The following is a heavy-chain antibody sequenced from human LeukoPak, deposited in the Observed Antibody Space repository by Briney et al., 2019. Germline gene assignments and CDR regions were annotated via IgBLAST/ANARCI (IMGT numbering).Heavy chain of an antibody. J-gene: IGHJ4*02. CDR2: VSSYNGNT. CDR3: ARAHPHYDLFHAFDH. V-gene: IGHV1-18*01. CDR1: GYNFIGYG. D-gene: IGHD3/OR15-3a*01. Sequence: ASVKVSCKASGYNFIGYGITWVRQAPGQGLEWMGWVSSYNGNTDFAQKFQGRVSMTTEISTTTVCMELRGLRSDDTAVYYCARAHPHYDLFHAFDHWGQGTLVTVSS.